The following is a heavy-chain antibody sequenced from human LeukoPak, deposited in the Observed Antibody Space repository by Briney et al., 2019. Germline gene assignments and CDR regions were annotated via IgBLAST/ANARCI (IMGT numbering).Heavy chain of an antibody. CDR2: IKQDGSEK. V-gene: IGHV3-7*01. CDR3: ARAFIAVAVSYY. J-gene: IGHJ4*02. D-gene: IGHD6-19*01. CDR1: GFTLSSYR. Sequence: GGSLRLSCAASGFTLSSYRMSWVRQAPGKGLEWEANIKQDGSEKYYVDSVKGRFTISRDNAKNSLYLQMNSLRAEDTAVYYCARAFIAVAVSYYWGQGTLVTVSS.